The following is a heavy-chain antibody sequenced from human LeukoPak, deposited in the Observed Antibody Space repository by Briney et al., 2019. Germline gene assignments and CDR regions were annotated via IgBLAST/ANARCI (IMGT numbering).Heavy chain of an antibody. V-gene: IGHV1-46*01. CDR2: ISPSGGST. CDR3: ARGDLGYYYDRSGPIDY. CDR1: GYTFTSNY. Sequence: ASVKVSCKAFGYTFTSNYMHWVRQAPGQGPEWMGVISPSGGSTTYAQKFQGRVTMTRDTSISTAYMELSSLRSDDTAVYYCARGDLGYYYDRSGPIDYWGQGNLVTVSS. J-gene: IGHJ4*02. D-gene: IGHD3-22*01.